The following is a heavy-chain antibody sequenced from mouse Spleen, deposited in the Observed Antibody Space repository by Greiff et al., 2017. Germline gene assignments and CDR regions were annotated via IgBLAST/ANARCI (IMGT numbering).Heavy chain of an antibody. CDR1: GFSLTSYG. V-gene: IGHV2-2*02. Sequence: QVTLKVCGPGLVQPSQSLSITCTVSGFSLTSYGVHWVRQSPGKGLEWLGVIWSGGSTDYNAAFISRLSISKDNSKSQVFFKMNSLQANDTAIYYCARGGSSGYYFDYWGQGTTLTVSS. CDR3: ARGGSSGYYFDY. CDR2: IWSGGST. J-gene: IGHJ2*01.